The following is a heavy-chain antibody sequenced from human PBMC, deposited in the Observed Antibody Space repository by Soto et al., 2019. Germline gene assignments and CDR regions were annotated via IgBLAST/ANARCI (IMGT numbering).Heavy chain of an antibody. Sequence: GGSLRVSCAASGLACSSYGMSGVRRARGKGLEWVSAISGSGGSTYYADSVRGRFTISRDNSKDALYLQMNSLRAEDTAVDHCAKGVIVVVITPSPFDYWGQGTLVTVS. V-gene: IGHV3-23*01. CDR2: ISGSGGST. CDR1: GLACSSYG. J-gene: IGHJ4*02. CDR3: AKGVIVVVITPSPFDY. D-gene: IGHD3-22*01.